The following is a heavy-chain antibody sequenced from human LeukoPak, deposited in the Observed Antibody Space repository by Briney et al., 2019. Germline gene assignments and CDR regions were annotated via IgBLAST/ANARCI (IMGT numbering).Heavy chain of an antibody. Sequence: ASVKVSCRASGYTFTAYYIHWVRQAPGQGLEWMGRLNPNSGGTNYAQKFQGRVTMTRDTSISTAYMEVSRLTSDDTAVYYCTRDDYYDGSTEDYWGQGTLVTVSS. J-gene: IGHJ4*02. D-gene: IGHD3-22*01. V-gene: IGHV1-2*06. CDR2: LNPNSGGT. CDR3: TRDDYYDGSTEDY. CDR1: GYTFTAYY.